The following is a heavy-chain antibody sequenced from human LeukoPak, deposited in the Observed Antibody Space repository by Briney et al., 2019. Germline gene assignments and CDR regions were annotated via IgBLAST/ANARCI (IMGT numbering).Heavy chain of an antibody. V-gene: IGHV1-69*05. D-gene: IGHD3-22*01. J-gene: IGHJ3*02. CDR2: IIPIFGTA. CDR1: GGTFSSYA. CDR3: ARAHYYDSSGYLSDGRGAFDI. Sequence: GASVKVSCKASGGTFSSYAISWVRQAPGQGLEWMGGIIPIFGTANYAQKFQGRVTITTDESTSTAYMELSSLRSEDTAVYYCARAHYYDSSGYLSDGRGAFDIWGQGTMVTVSS.